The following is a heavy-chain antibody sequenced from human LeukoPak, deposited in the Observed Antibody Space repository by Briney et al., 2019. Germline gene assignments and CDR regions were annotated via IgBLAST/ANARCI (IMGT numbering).Heavy chain of an antibody. V-gene: IGHV4-59*08. J-gene: IGHJ4*02. CDR1: GGSISSYY. D-gene: IGHD3-3*01. Sequence: SETLSLTCTVSGGSISSYYWSWIRQPPGKGLEWVGHIHYSGSTKYNPSLKSRVTVSLDTSKNHLSLRLSSVTAADTAMYYCARLRKYDDFWSGYFHYFDYWGQGTLVTVSS. CDR2: IHYSGST. CDR3: ARLRKYDDFWSGYFHYFDY.